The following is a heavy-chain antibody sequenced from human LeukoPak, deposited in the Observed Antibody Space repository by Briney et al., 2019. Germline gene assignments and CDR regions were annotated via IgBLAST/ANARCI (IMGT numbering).Heavy chain of an antibody. J-gene: IGHJ4*02. CDR3: ARAGYGSGTYYFDY. CDR1: GASLSRGSYY. Sequence: SQTLSLTCTVSGASLSRGSYYWNWIRQPAAKGLEWIGRIYTSGSTNYNPSLKSRVTISVDTSKNQFSLKLSSVTAADTAVYYCARAGYGSGTYYFDYWGQGTLVTVSS. V-gene: IGHV4-61*02. D-gene: IGHD3-10*01. CDR2: IYTSGST.